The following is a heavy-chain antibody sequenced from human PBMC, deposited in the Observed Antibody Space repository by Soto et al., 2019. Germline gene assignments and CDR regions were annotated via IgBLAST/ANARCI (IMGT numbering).Heavy chain of an antibody. J-gene: IGHJ6*03. Sequence: EVQLVESGGGLVQPGGSLKLSCAASGFTFSGSAMHWVRQASGKGLEWVGRIRSKPNNYATAYGASVKGRFTISRDDSKNTSYPQMNSLNTEDTAVYYCSRQDYDFWSGKPQYDMYVWGQGTTVTVSS. CDR2: IRSKPNNYAT. V-gene: IGHV3-73*01. CDR3: SRQDYDFWSGKPQYDMYV. D-gene: IGHD3-3*01. CDR1: GFTFSGSA.